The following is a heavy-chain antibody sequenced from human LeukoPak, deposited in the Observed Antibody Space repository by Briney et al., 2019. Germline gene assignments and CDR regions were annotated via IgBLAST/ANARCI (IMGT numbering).Heavy chain of an antibody. D-gene: IGHD3-10*01. CDR3: ARSRAPPVLLWFGELAFDY. Sequence: GRSLRLSCAASGFTFSSYSMNWVRQAPGKGLEWVANIKQDGSEKYYVDSVKGRFTISRDNAKNSLYLQMNSLRAEDTAVYYCARSRAPPVLLWFGELAFDYWGQGTLVTVSS. V-gene: IGHV3-7*01. CDR2: IKQDGSEK. CDR1: GFTFSSYS. J-gene: IGHJ4*02.